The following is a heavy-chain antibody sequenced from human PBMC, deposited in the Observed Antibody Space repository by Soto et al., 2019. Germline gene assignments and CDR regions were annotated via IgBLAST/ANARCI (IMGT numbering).Heavy chain of an antibody. J-gene: IGHJ4*02. CDR1: GFTVSNDA. CDR2: ISSDGRNE. V-gene: IGHV3-30*04. Sequence: GSLRLSCVASGFTVSNDAMIWVRQAPGKGLEWVATISSDGRNEHYIDSVKGRFTVSRDDSKKTVYLQMDSLRDEDTGVYYCARGETPYFDYWGQGTLVTVSS. CDR3: ARGETPYFDY.